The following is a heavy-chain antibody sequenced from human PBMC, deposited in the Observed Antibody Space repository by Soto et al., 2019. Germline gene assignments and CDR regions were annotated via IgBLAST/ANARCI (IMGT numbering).Heavy chain of an antibody. CDR2: ISGSGGST. CDR1: GFTFSSYA. CDR3: AKAPRLIVVVPAAISDYWYFDL. V-gene: IGHV3-23*01. J-gene: IGHJ2*01. D-gene: IGHD2-2*02. Sequence: GGSLRLSCAASGFTFSSYAMSWVRQAPGKGLEWVSAISGSGGSTYYADSVKGRFTISRDNSKNTLYLQMNSLRAEDTAVYYCAKAPRLIVVVPAAISDYWYFDLWGRGTLVTVSS.